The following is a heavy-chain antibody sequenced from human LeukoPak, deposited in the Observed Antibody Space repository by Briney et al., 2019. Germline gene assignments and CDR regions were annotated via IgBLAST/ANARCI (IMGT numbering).Heavy chain of an antibody. J-gene: IGHJ4*02. CDR3: ARGRGVATRDFDY. CDR1: GGSFSGYY. Sequence: PSETLSLTCAVYGGSFSGYYWSWIRQPPGKGLEWIGEINHSGSTNYNPSLKSRVTISVDTSKNQFSLKLSSVTAADTAVYYCARGRGVATRDFDYWGQGTLVTVSS. CDR2: INHSGST. V-gene: IGHV4-34*01. D-gene: IGHD5-12*01.